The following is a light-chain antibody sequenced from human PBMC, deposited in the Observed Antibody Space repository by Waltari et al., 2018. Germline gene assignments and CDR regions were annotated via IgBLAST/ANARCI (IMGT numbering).Light chain of an antibody. CDR1: SNDVGGYNW. V-gene: IGLV2-14*01. Sequence: QSALTQPTSVSGSPGQAIPIPCTGNSNDVGGYNWVSWYQHHPGQARTLIIHEVSNRPSGVSDRFAGSKSGNTSSLTISGFQTDDEADYYCSSYTTSSPWVFGGGTKLTVL. J-gene: IGLJ3*02. CDR3: SSYTTSSPWV. CDR2: EVS.